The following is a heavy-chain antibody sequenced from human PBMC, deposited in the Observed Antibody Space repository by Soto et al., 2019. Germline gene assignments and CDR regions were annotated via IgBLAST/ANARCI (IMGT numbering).Heavy chain of an antibody. V-gene: IGHV4-34*01. Sequence: QVQLQQWGAGLLKPSEPLSLPCAVYNESFSGYYWSWIRQPPGKGLEWIGKVSHAGNTNHNPSLKSRVTIAVDTAKKQCSMKLSSVTAADTSRYDWARGRYYDDSSGHVGPDFDDWGQGILVTVSS. CDR1: NESFSGYY. J-gene: IGHJ4*02. CDR3: ARGRYYDDSSGHVGPDFDD. CDR2: VSHAGNT. D-gene: IGHD3-22*01.